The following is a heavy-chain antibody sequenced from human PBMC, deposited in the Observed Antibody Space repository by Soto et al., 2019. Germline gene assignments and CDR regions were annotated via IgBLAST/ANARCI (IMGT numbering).Heavy chain of an antibody. Sequence: PSQTLSLTCAISGDSVSSNSAVWNWIRQSPSRGLEWLGRTYYRSTWYHQYAVSVNSRITINPDTSKNQFSLHLNSVTPEDTAVYFCTRGGAANGFDYCGQGTPVTVSS. V-gene: IGHV6-1*01. CDR3: TRGGAANGFDY. J-gene: IGHJ4*02. CDR1: GDSVSSNSAV. CDR2: TYYRSTWYH. D-gene: IGHD6-13*01.